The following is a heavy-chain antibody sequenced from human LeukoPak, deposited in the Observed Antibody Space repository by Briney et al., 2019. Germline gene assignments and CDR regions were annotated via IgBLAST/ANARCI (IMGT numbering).Heavy chain of an antibody. CDR3: AKFWRGAHYYGSGSYYFEGGFDY. CDR2: ISYDGSKI. J-gene: IGHJ4*02. D-gene: IGHD3-10*01. Sequence: GGSPRLSCAASGFSFSSYGMHWVRQAPGKGLEWVAVISYDGSKIYYADSVKGRFTISRDNSKNTLNLQMNSLRAEDTAVYYCAKFWRGAHYYGSGSYYFEGGFDYWGRGTLVTVSS. CDR1: GFSFSSYG. V-gene: IGHV3-30*18.